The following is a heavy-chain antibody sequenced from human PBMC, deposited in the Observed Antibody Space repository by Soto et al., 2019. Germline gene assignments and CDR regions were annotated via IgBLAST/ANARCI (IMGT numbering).Heavy chain of an antibody. CDR3: ARGHLAVVPVASWYYYMDV. J-gene: IGHJ6*03. Sequence: VQLVQSGAEVEKPGASVKVSCKASGYSFSNYAVHWLRQAPGQRLEWRGWVNAGNGNTRYSQNFQGRGTITRDTSARTAYLELSSLRSEDTAVYYCARGHLAVVPVASWYYYMDVWGKGTTVTVSS. CDR1: GYSFSNYA. D-gene: IGHD2-2*01. V-gene: IGHV1-3*01. CDR2: VNAGNGNT.